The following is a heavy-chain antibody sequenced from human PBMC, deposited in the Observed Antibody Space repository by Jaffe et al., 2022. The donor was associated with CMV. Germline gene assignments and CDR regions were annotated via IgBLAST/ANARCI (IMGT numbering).Heavy chain of an antibody. CDR1: GFTFSSYG. Sequence: QVQLVESGGGVVQPGRSLRLSCAASGFTFSSYGMHWVRQAPGKGLEWVAVIWYDGSNKYYADSVKGRFTISRDNSKNTLYLQMNSLRAEDTAVYYCARVFGRTGGLDYWGQGTLVTVSS. V-gene: IGHV3-33*08. J-gene: IGHJ4*02. D-gene: IGHD1-1*01. CDR3: ARVFGRTGGLDY. CDR2: IWYDGSNK.